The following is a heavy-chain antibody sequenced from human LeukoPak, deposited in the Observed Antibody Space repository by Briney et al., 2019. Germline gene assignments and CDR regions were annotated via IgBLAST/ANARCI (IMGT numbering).Heavy chain of an antibody. V-gene: IGHV3-30-3*01. D-gene: IGHD2-2*01. CDR2: ISYDGSNK. CDR1: GFTFSSYA. J-gene: IGHJ4*02. Sequence: GRSLRLSCAASGFTFSSYAMHWVRQAPGKGLEWVAVISYDGSNKYYADSVKGRFTISRDNSKNTLYLQMNSLRAEDTAVYYCARPLNIVVVPAAMVYWGQGTLVTVSS. CDR3: ARPLNIVVVPAAMVY.